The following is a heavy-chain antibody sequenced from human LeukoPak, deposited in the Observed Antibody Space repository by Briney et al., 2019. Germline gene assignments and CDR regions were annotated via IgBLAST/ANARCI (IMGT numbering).Heavy chain of an antibody. J-gene: IGHJ4*02. Sequence: GGSLRLSCAVSGLTVSSNYMSWVRQAPGKGLEWVSVIYSGGSKYYAESAKGRFPISRDNSKNTLYLQMNSLRAEDTAVYYCATGYDSSCYLGDYWGQGTLVTVSS. CDR3: ATGYDSSCYLGDY. V-gene: IGHV3-53*01. D-gene: IGHD3-22*01. CDR1: GLTVSSNY. CDR2: IYSGGSK.